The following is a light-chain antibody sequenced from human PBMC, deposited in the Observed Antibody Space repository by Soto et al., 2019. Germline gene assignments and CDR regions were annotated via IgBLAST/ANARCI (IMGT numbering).Light chain of an antibody. V-gene: IGLV2-11*01. CDR2: DVS. CDR3: CSHAGGSSWV. J-gene: IGLJ3*02. Sequence: QSALTQPASVSGSPGQSITISCTGTSSDVGGNKYVSWYQHHPTKAPKLIIYDVSDRPSGVPYRFSGSKSGSTASLSISGLQAEDEADYYCCSHAGGSSWVFGGGTKLTVL. CDR1: SSDVGGNKY.